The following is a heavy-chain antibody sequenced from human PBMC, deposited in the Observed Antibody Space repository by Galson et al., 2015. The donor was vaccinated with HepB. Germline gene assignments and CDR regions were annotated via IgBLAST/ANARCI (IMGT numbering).Heavy chain of an antibody. J-gene: IGHJ4*02. CDR3: TKDRDIRVLRYFDWLSALFDY. CDR1: GFTFSSYT. CDR2: ISYDGSNK. V-gene: IGHV3-30*04. D-gene: IGHD3-9*01. Sequence: SLRLSCAASGFTFSSYTIHWVRQSPGKGLEWAALISYDGSNKYFADSVKGRFTISRDNSKNTVYLQMNSLRAEDTAVYYCTKDRDIRVLRYFDWLSALFDYWGQGTLVTVSS.